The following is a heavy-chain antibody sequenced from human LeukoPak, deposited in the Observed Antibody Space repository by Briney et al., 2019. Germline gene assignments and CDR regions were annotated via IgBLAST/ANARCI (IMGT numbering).Heavy chain of an antibody. CDR2: ISAYNGNT. V-gene: IGHV1-18*01. CDR3: ARDVGWFDP. CDR1: GYTCTSYA. J-gene: IGHJ5*02. Sequence: GASVKVSCKTSGYTCTSYAVSWVRQAPGHGLEWMGWISAYNGNTIYAQKLQGRVTMTTDTSTSTVYMELRSLRSDDTAVYYCARDVGWFDPWGQGTLVTVSS.